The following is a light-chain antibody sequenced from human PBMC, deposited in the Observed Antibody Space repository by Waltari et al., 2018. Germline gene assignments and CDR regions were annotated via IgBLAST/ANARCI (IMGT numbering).Light chain of an antibody. J-gene: IGKJ1*01. V-gene: IGKV3-15*01. CDR1: QGVGSN. Sequence: EVVMTQSPATLSVSPGERATLSCRASQGVGSNLALYQQKPGQAPRLLIYGASTRATGIPVRFSGSGSGREFTLTISSLQSEDCAIYYCQQYNNWPETFGQGTKVDIK. CDR2: GAS. CDR3: QQYNNWPET.